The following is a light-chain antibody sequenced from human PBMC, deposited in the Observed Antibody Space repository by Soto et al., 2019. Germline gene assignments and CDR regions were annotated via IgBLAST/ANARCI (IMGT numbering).Light chain of an antibody. CDR2: KVS. CDR1: QSLVNSDGNTY. V-gene: IGKV2-30*01. CDR3: MQGSHWPRT. Sequence: EVVMTQSPLSLPVTLGQPASISCRSSQSLVNSDGNTYLNWFHQRPRQSPRRLIYKVSNRDSGVPDRFSGSGSGTDFTLRISRVEAEDVGVYYCMQGSHWPRTFGQGTRVEIK. J-gene: IGKJ1*01.